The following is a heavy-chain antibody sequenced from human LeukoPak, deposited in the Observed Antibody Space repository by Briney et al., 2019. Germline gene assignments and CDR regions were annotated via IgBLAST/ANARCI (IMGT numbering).Heavy chain of an antibody. CDR1: GCTFSSYE. CDR2: ISSSGSTI. Sequence: GGSLRLSCVASGCTFSSYEMNWVRQAPGKGLEWVSYISSSGSTIYYADSVKGRFTISRDNAKNSLYLQMNSLRAEDTAVYYCARESRYGMDVWGQGTTVTVSS. J-gene: IGHJ6*02. V-gene: IGHV3-48*03. CDR3: ARESRYGMDV.